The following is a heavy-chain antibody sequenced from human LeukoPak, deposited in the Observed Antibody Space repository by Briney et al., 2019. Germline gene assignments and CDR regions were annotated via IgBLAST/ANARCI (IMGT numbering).Heavy chain of an antibody. V-gene: IGHV4-30-4*08. D-gene: IGHD6-13*01. J-gene: IGHJ4*02. CDR1: GGSISSGDYY. Sequence: SQXLSLTCTVSGGSISSGDYYWSWVRQPPGTGLEWVGYIYYSGSTYYNPSLKSRVTISVDTSKNQFSLKLSSVTAADTAVYYCAREGSSWPIDYWGQGTLVTVSS. CDR3: AREGSSWPIDY. CDR2: IYYSGST.